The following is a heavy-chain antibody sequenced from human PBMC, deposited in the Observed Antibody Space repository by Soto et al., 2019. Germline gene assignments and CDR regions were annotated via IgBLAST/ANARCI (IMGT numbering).Heavy chain of an antibody. CDR1: GFTFSSYA. CDR2: ISGSGDST. D-gene: IGHD6-19*01. Sequence: GGSVRLSCAASGFTFSSYAMSWVRQAPGKGLEWVSGISGSGDSTYYADSVKGRFTISRDNSKNTLYLQMNSLRAEDTAVYYCAKGVPNIAVAGTGYFQHCGQGTLVPGS. CDR3: AKGVPNIAVAGTGYFQH. J-gene: IGHJ1*01. V-gene: IGHV3-23*01.